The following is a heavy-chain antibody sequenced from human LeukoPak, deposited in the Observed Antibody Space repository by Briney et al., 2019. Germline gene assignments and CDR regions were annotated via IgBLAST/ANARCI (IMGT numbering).Heavy chain of an antibody. CDR2: ISGSGGST. D-gene: IGHD6-19*01. Sequence: HPGGSLRLSCAASGFTFSSYAMSWVRQAPGKGLEWVSGISGSGGSTYYADSVKGRFTISRDNSKNTLYLQMNSLRAEDTAVYYCAKWGEGRYSSGWYDGWGQGTLVTVSS. CDR1: GFTFSSYA. V-gene: IGHV3-23*01. J-gene: IGHJ4*02. CDR3: AKWGEGRYSSGWYDG.